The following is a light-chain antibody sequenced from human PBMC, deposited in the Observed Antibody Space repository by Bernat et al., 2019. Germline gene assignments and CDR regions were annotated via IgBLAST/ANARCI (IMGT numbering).Light chain of an antibody. CDR2: EVS. CDR3: MQSVQVPVT. J-gene: IGKJ4*01. Sequence: IVMTQSPLSLSVTPGQPASMSCNSTESPLHRDGKTYLFWYMQKPGEPPQLLFYEVSTPYSGVSDRFTGSGSGTEFTLRISRVEADDVGIYYCMQSVQVPVTFGGGTKVELK. V-gene: IGKV2D-29*01. CDR1: ESPLHRDGKTY.